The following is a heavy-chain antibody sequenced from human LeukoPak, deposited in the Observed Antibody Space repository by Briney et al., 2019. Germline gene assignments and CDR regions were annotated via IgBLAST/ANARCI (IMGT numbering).Heavy chain of an antibody. V-gene: IGHV4-39*01. CDR3: ARHVSGSAMMHYFDY. D-gene: IGHD5-18*01. J-gene: IGHJ4*02. CDR2: IYYSGSS. CDR1: GVSISSGGYS. Sequence: PSETLSLTCAVSGVSISSGGYSWSWIRQSPGKGLEWIGSIYYSGSSSYNPSLQSRVSISVDTSKNHISLKVFSLTAADTALYYCARHVSGSAMMHYFDYWGQGNLVTVSS.